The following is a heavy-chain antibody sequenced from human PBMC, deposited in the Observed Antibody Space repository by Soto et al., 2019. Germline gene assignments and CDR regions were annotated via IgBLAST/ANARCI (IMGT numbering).Heavy chain of an antibody. CDR3: ATKDNAKYYFDF. Sequence: SETLSLTCAVSGGSISSGGYSWSWIRQTPGRGLEWIGYIHAGGVTYSNPSLKSRLTMSVDTSKNQFSLKLNSVTAVDTAVYYCATKDNAKYYFDFWGQGTLVTVSS. CDR2: IHAGGVT. V-gene: IGHV4-30-4*07. D-gene: IGHD6-6*01. J-gene: IGHJ4*02. CDR1: GGSISSGGYS.